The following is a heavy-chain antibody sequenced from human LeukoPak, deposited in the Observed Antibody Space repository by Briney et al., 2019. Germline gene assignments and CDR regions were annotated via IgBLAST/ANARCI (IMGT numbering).Heavy chain of an antibody. CDR3: ARDLVCTVNCKDS. CDR1: GYTFTSYG. V-gene: IGHV1-18*01. J-gene: IGHJ5*01. Sequence: GASVKVSCKASGYTFTSYGISWVRQAPGQGLEWMGWISAYNGNTNYAQKLQGRVTMTTDTSTSTAYMELSSLTFEDTAVYFCARDLVCTVNCKDSWGQGTLVTVSS. D-gene: IGHD3/OR15-3a*01. CDR2: ISAYNGNT.